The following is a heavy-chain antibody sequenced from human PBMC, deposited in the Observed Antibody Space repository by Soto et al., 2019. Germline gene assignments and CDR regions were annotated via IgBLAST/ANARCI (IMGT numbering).Heavy chain of an antibody. J-gene: IGHJ2*01. CDR3: ARDRSRGSDWARYLDL. V-gene: IGHV3-48*01. D-gene: IGHD1-26*01. CDR1: GFSFSNYA. CDR2: ISGSSSNI. Sequence: EVQLVESGGGLVQPGGSLRLSCAASGFSFSNYAMDWVRQAPGKGLEWVSYISGSSSNIRYADSVKGRFTISRDNAKSXVYLQMNSLRADDTAGYYCARDRSRGSDWARYLDLWGRGTLVTVSS.